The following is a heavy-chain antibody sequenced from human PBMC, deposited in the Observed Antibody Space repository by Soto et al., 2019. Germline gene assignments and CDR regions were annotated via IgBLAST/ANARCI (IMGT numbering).Heavy chain of an antibody. V-gene: IGHV3-23*01. CDR1: GFTFSSYA. CDR2: ISGSGGST. D-gene: IGHD2-2*01. Sequence: GGSLRLSCAASGFTFSSYAMSWVRQAPGKGLEWVSAISGSGGSTYYADSVKGRFTISRDNSKNTLYLQMNSLRAEDTAVYYCAKDSIGYCSSTSCLGVDYWGQGTLVTVSS. J-gene: IGHJ4*02. CDR3: AKDSIGYCSSTSCLGVDY.